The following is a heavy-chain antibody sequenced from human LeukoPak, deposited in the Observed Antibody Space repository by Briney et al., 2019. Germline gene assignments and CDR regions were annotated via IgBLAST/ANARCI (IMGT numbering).Heavy chain of an antibody. V-gene: IGHV4-59*01. CDR1: GGSTSSYY. J-gene: IGHJ3*02. D-gene: IGHD2-8*02. Sequence: SETLSLTCTVSGGSTSSYYWSWIRQPPGRGLEWIGYIYYTGKTSYNPSLKSRVTISVDTSKNQFSLTLSSVTAADTAVYYCAGDLVGSSDAFDMWGQGTMVTVSS. CDR2: IYYTGKT. CDR3: AGDLVGSSDAFDM.